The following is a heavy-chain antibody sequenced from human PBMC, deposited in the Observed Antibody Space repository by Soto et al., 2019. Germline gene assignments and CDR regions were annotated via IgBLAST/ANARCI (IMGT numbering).Heavy chain of an antibody. J-gene: IGHJ4*02. CDR3: ATHPPYGPLDH. CDR1: GGSISSSSNH. D-gene: IGHD4-17*01. CDR2: IYYSENT. V-gene: IGHV4-39*01. Sequence: SSETLSLTCTVSGGSISSSSNHWGWIRQPPGKGLEWTGNIYYSENTYYNPSLKSRVTISVDTSKNQFSLRLTSVTAADTAVYYCATHPPYGPLDHWGQGTLVTVSS.